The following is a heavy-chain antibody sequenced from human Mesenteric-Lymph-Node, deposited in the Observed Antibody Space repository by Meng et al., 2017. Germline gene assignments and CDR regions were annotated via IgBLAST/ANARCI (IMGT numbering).Heavy chain of an antibody. CDR2: IWSDGNTK. D-gene: IGHD5-18*01. Sequence: QVHLVESGGGVVQPGRSLRLPCAASGFTFSSLGMHWVRQAPGKGLEWVAVIWSDGNTKYYADSVKDRLTISRDNSKSTLYLQMNSLRAEDTAVYYCTGNSHIYGFDYWGPGTLVTVSS. CDR1: GFTFSSLG. J-gene: IGHJ4*02. V-gene: IGHV3-33*01. CDR3: TGNSHIYGFDY.